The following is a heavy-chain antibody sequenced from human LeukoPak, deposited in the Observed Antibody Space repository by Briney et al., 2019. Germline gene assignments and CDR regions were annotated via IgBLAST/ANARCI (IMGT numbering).Heavy chain of an antibody. CDR2: IKQDGSEK. CDR1: GLTFSSYW. D-gene: IGHD5-24*01. CDR3: VREARESGGFDY. Sequence: GGSLRLSCAGSGLTFSSYWMTWVRQAPGKGLEWVANIKQDGSEKYYVDSVKGRFTISRDNAKNPLYLQMNSLIAEDTAVYYCVREARESGGFDYWGQGTLVTVSS. J-gene: IGHJ4*02. V-gene: IGHV3-7*01.